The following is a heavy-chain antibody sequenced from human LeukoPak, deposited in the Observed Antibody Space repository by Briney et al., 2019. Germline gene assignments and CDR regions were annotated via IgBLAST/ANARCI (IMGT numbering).Heavy chain of an antibody. D-gene: IGHD3-3*01. Sequence: SETLSLTCTVSGGSISSGGYYWSWIRQHPGKGLEWIGYIYYSGSTYYNPSPKSRVTISVDTSKNQFSLKLSSVTAADTAVYYCARGRRSGYYDFWSGYSDYWGQGTLVTVSS. V-gene: IGHV4-31*03. J-gene: IGHJ4*02. CDR2: IYYSGST. CDR1: GGSISSGGYY. CDR3: ARGRRSGYYDFWSGYSDY.